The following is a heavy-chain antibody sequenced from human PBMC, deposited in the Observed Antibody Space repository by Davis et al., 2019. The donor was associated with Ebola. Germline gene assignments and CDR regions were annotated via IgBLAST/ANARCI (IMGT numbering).Heavy chain of an antibody. CDR2: ISSSSSYI. CDR1: AFTFSSHS. V-gene: IGHV3-21*01. J-gene: IGHJ5*02. D-gene: IGHD3-22*01. Sequence: GGSLRLSCAPSAFTFSSHSMNWVRQAPGKGMEWVSSISSSSSYIYYADSVKGRFTISRDNAKNSLYLQMNSLRAEDTAVYYCARGVVVTPKHNWFDPWGQGTLVTVSS. CDR3: ARGVVVTPKHNWFDP.